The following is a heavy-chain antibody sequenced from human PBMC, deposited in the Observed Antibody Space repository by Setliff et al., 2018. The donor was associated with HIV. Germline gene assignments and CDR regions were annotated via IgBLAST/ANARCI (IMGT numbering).Heavy chain of an antibody. Sequence: GGSLRLSCAASRFTFSDYYMSWIRQAPGKGLEWVSYISSRGTTIYYAGSVKGRFTISRDNAKNSLYLQMNSLRADDTAVYYCARDPGYKSSWYGAFDIWGQGTMVTVSS. V-gene: IGHV3-11*01. CDR1: RFTFSDYY. J-gene: IGHJ3*02. CDR3: ARDPGYKSSWYGAFDI. CDR2: ISSRGTTI. D-gene: IGHD6-13*01.